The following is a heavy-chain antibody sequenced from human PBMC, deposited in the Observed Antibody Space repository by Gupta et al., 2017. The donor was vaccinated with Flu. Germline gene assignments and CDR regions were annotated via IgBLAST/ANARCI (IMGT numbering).Heavy chain of an antibody. V-gene: IGHV4-34*01. J-gene: IGHJ4*02. D-gene: IGHD6-19*01. CDR1: GGSFSGYY. CDR3: ARGELGSLYSSGRYIRPFDY. Sequence: QVQLQQWGAGLLKPSETLSLTCAVYGGSFSGYYWSWIRQPPGKGLEWIGEINHSGSTNYNPSLKSRVTISVDTSKNQFSLKLSSVTAADTAVYYCARGELGSLYSSGRYIRPFDYWGQGTLVTVSS. CDR2: INHSGST.